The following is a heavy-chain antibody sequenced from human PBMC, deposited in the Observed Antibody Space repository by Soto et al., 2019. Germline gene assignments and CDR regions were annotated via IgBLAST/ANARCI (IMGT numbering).Heavy chain of an antibody. J-gene: IGHJ4*02. V-gene: IGHV4-39*01. D-gene: IGHD2-15*01. CDR2: IYYSGST. CDR1: GGYISSSSYY. CDR3: ARLRDVVVAATRQSNFDY. Sequence: QLQLQESGPGLVKPSETLSLTCTVSGGYISSSSYYWGWIRHPPGKGLEWIGSIYYSGSTYYNPSLKSRVTISVDTSKNQFSLKLSSVTAADTAVYYCARLRDVVVAATRQSNFDYWGQGTLVTVSA.